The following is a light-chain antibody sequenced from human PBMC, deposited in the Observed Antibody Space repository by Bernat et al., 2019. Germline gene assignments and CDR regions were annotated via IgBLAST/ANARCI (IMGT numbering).Light chain of an antibody. Sequence: DIQMTQSPSSLSASVGDRVTITCRASQTISSFLNWYQQKPGKAPKHLIYAASSLQSGVPSRFSGSGSGTDFTLTISGLPPEDFATYYCQQSYSQITFGGGTKVEIK. CDR2: AAS. CDR1: QTISSF. CDR3: QQSYSQIT. J-gene: IGKJ4*01. V-gene: IGKV1-39*01.